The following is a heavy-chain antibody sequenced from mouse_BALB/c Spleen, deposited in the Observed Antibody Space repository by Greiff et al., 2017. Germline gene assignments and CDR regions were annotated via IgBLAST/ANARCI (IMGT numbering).Heavy chain of an antibody. J-gene: IGHJ4*01. V-gene: IGHV1-54*01. CDR3: ATYYAVDY. CDR2: INPGSGGT. Sequence: VKLQESGAELVRPGTSVKVSCKASGYAFTNYLIEWVKQRPGQGLEWIGVINPGSGGTNYNEKFKGKATLTADKSSSTAYMQLSSLTSDDSAVYFCATYYAVDYWGQGTSVTVSS. CDR1: GYAFTNYL.